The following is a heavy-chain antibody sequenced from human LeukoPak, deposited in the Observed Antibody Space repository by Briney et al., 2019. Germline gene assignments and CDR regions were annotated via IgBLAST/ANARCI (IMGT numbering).Heavy chain of an antibody. D-gene: IGHD3-10*01. V-gene: IGHV4-31*03. CDR3: ARIPHGLNRDSGSYSGAFDI. Sequence: PSQTLSLTCTFSGGSISSGGYYWSWIRQHPGKGLEWIGYIYYSGSTYYNPSLKSRVTISVDTSKNQFPLKLSSVTAADTAVYYCARIPHGLNRDSGSYSGAFDIWGQGTMVTVSS. CDR2: IYYSGST. J-gene: IGHJ3*02. CDR1: GGSISSGGYY.